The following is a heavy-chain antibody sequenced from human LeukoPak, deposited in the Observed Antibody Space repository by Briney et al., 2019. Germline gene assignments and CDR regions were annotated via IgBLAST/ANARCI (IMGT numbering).Heavy chain of an antibody. Sequence: SETLSLTCTVSGGFFSSTTYFWAWIRQPPGKGLQWLGTIYYSGTSYFYPSLETRVTLSVDTSKNQFSLRLTSVTAADTAVYYCASLFDNFPENRFDYWGRGTLVTVSS. D-gene: IGHD5-24*01. CDR2: IYYSGTS. CDR3: ASLFDNFPENRFDY. CDR1: GGFFSSTTYF. V-gene: IGHV4-39*01. J-gene: IGHJ4*02.